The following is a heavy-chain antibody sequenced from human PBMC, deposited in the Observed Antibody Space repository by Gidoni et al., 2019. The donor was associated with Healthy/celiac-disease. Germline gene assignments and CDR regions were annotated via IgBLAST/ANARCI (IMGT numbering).Heavy chain of an antibody. CDR1: GGTFSSYA. V-gene: IGHV1-69*04. D-gene: IGHD3-10*01. J-gene: IGHJ6*02. Sequence: QVQLVQSGAEVKKPGSSVKVSCKASGGTFSSYAISWVRQAPGQGLEWMGRIIPILGIANYAQKCQGRVTITADKSTSTAYMELSSLRSEDTAVYYCAREGYYGSGSYYLFGMDVWGQGTTVTVSS. CDR2: IIPILGIA. CDR3: AREGYYGSGSYYLFGMDV.